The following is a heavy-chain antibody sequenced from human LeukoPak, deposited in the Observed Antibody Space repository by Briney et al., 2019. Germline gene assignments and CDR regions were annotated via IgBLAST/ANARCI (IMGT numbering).Heavy chain of an antibody. CDR3: ARDGAAAGGDDAFDI. J-gene: IGHJ3*02. CDR2: IYTSGST. CDR1: GGSISSYY. D-gene: IGHD6-13*01. Sequence: SETLSLTCTVSGGSISSYYWSWIRQPAGKGLEWIGRIYTSGSTNYNPSLKSRVTMSVDTSKNQFSLKLSSVTAADTAVYYCARDGAAAGGDDAFDIWGQGTMVTVSS. V-gene: IGHV4-4*07.